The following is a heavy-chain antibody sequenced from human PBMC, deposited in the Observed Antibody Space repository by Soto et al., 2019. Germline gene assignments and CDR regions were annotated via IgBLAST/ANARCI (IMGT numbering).Heavy chain of an antibody. CDR3: AKVGAGIRGVYHYFGMDV. J-gene: IGHJ6*02. Sequence: QVQLVESGGGVVQPGRSLRLSCVASGFTVSDTGMHWVRQPPGKGLEWVAVFSHDGSYREYADSVKGRFTISRDDSKNTLFLQMNSLRPEDTAVYYCAKVGAGIRGVYHYFGMDVWGQGTTVTVSS. CDR2: FSHDGSYR. V-gene: IGHV3-30*18. CDR1: GFTVSDTG. D-gene: IGHD3-10*01.